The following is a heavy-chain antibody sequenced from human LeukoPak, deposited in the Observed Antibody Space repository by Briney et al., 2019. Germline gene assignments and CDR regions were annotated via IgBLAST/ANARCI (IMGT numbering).Heavy chain of an antibody. D-gene: IGHD2-2*01. V-gene: IGHV3-74*01. CDR2: INSDGSST. CDR3: AREYQLLEGYYYGMDV. Sequence: GGSLRLSCAASGFTFSGYWMHWVRQAPGKGLVWVSHINSDGSSTRYADSVKGRFTISRDNSKNTLYLQMNSLRAEDTAVYYCAREYQLLEGYYYGMDVWGKGTTVTVSS. J-gene: IGHJ6*04. CDR1: GFTFSGYW.